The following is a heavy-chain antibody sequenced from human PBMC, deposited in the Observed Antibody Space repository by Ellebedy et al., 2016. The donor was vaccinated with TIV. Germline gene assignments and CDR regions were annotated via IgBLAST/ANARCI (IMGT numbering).Heavy chain of an antibody. CDR1: GFTFSNYW. CDR2: IKQDGSET. J-gene: IGHJ4*02. CDR3: ARRRASGTSFFFDY. Sequence: GGSLRLSCAASGFTFSNYWMSWVRQAPGEGLEWVANIKQDGSETYYVDSVKGRFTISRDNAKNSLYLQMKSLRAEDTAVYYCARRRASGTSFFFDYWGQGILVTVTS. D-gene: IGHD1-1*01. V-gene: IGHV3-7*03.